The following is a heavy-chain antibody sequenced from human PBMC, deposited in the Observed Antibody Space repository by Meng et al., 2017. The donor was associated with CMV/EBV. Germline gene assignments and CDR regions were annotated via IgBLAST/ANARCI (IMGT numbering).Heavy chain of an antibody. CDR1: GYTFTSYY. Sequence: ASVKVSCKASGYTFTSYYVHWVRQAPGQGLEWTGIINPDGGKTTYAQKIQGRVAMTRDTSTSTVYMDLSSLRPEDTAVYYCARDPYGAGSSALDHWGQGTLVTVSS. J-gene: IGHJ4*02. V-gene: IGHV1-46*01. CDR3: ARDPYGAGSSALDH. CDR2: INPDGGKT. D-gene: IGHD3-10*01.